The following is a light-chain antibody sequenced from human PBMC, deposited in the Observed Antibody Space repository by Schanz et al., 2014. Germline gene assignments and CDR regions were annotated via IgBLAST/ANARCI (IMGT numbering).Light chain of an antibody. J-gene: IGLJ3*02. CDR3: SSYTSSSTLV. V-gene: IGLV2-8*01. CDR2: DVT. Sequence: QSALTQPPSASGSPGQSVTISCTGTSSDVGAYNYVSWYQQHPGKAPKLIISDVTRRPSGVPDRFSGSKSDNTASLTVSGLQVEDEADYYCSSYTSSSTLVFGGGTKLTV. CDR1: SSDVGAYNY.